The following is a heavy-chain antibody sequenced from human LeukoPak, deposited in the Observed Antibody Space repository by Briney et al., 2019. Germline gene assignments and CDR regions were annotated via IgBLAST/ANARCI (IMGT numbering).Heavy chain of an antibody. CDR2: ISSSSSYI. CDR3: ARDGAAGTVDY. CDR1: GFTFSSYS. J-gene: IGHJ4*02. D-gene: IGHD6-13*01. Sequence: GGSLRLSCAASGFTFSSYSMNWVRQAPGKGLEWVSSISSSSSYIYYADSVKGRFTISRDNAKNSLYLQMNSLRAEDTAVYYCARDGAAGTVDYWGQGTLVTVSS. V-gene: IGHV3-21*01.